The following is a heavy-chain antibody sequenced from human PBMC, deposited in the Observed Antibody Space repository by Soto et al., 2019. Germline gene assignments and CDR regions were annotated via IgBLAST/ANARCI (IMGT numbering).Heavy chain of an antibody. V-gene: IGHV4-30-2*01. D-gene: IGHD4-4*01. CDR3: ARGMTTVTTLDY. Sequence: PSETLSLTCTVSGGSISDGAYYWSWIRQPPGKGLEWIGHIYNSGNTYYNPSLKSRITISIDRSKNQLSLKLSSVTAADTAVYYCARGMTTVTTLDYWGQGTLVTVSS. CDR1: GGSISDGAYY. CDR2: IYNSGNT. J-gene: IGHJ4*02.